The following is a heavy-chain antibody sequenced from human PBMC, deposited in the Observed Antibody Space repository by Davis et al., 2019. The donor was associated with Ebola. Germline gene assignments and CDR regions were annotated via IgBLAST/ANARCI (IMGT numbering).Heavy chain of an antibody. CDR2: IWYEGTDG. CDR3: AREEGSSRWQNNWFDY. V-gene: IGHV3-33*08. J-gene: IGHJ5*01. Sequence: GESLKIPCEASGFSFDAYAMHWVRQAPGKGLEWVSSIWYEGTDGNYADSVRGRFIISRDDSKNPLYLQMNSLRVEDKDIYYCAREEGSSRWQNNWFDYWGQGTLVTVSS. D-gene: IGHD2-2*01. CDR1: GFSFDAYA.